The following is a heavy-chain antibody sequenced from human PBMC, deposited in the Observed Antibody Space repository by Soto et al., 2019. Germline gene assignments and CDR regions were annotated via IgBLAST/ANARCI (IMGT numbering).Heavy chain of an antibody. J-gene: IGHJ6*02. CDR2: IYPGDSDT. D-gene: IGHD4-17*01. CDR1: GYSFTSYW. CDR3: ARYGDYLSGMDV. V-gene: IGHV5-51*01. Sequence: GQSLKISYKGSGYSFTSYWIGWVLQMPGKGLAWMGIIYPGDSDTRYSPSFQGQVTISADKSISTAYPQWSRLKASDTAMYYCARYGDYLSGMDVWGQGTTVTVSS.